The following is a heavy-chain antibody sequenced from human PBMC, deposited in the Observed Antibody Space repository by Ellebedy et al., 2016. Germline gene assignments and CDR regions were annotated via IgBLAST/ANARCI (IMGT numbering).Heavy chain of an antibody. CDR3: AKSGGNHFDY. D-gene: IGHD4-23*01. V-gene: IGHV3-21*01. CDR2: ISSSSSYI. J-gene: IGHJ4*02. CDR1: GFTFSSYS. Sequence: GESLKISXAASGFTFSSYSMNWVRQAPGKGLEWVSSISSSSSYIYYADSVKGRFTISRDNAKNSLYLQMNSLRAEDTAVYYCAKSGGNHFDYWGQGTLVTVSS.